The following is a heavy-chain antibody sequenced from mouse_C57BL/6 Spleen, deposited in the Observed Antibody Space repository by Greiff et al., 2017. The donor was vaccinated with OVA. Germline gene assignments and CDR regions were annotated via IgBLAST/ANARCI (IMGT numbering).Heavy chain of an antibody. J-gene: IGHJ3*01. D-gene: IGHD2-3*01. V-gene: IGHV1-82*01. CDR3: ARNDGYPFAY. CDR1: GYAFSSSW. Sequence: VQLQQSGPELVKPGASVKISCKASGYAFSSSWMNWVKQRPGKGLEWIGRIYPGDGDTNYNGKFKGKATLTADKSSSTAHMQLSSLTSEDSAVYFCARNDGYPFAYWGQGTLVTVSA. CDR2: IYPGDGDT.